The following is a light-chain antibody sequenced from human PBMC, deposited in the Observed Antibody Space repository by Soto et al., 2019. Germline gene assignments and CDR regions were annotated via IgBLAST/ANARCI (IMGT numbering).Light chain of an antibody. CDR3: QYYGNSPLT. Sequence: VMTQSPATLSVSPGERATLSCRASQIINNNLAWYRQKPGQAPRLLIYGAFNRATGIPDRFSGGGSGTDFTLTITRLEPEDFAVYYCQYYGNSPLTFGQGTKVDIK. CDR2: GAF. V-gene: IGKV3-20*01. CDR1: QIINNN. J-gene: IGKJ1*01.